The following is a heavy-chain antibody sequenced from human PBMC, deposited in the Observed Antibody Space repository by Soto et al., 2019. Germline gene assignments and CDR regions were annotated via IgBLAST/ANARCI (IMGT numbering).Heavy chain of an antibody. D-gene: IGHD5-18*01. Sequence: ASVKVSCKASGYTFTGYYMHWVRQAPGQGLEWMGWINPNSGGTNYAQKFQGRVTMTRDTSISTAYMELSRLRSDDTAVYYCARVPHGYNYFDYWGQAPLVTVSS. CDR3: ARVPHGYNYFDY. CDR1: GYTFTGYY. J-gene: IGHJ4*02. CDR2: INPNSGGT. V-gene: IGHV1-2*02.